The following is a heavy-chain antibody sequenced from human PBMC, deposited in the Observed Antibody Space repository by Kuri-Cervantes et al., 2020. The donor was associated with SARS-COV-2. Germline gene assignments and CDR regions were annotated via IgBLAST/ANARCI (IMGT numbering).Heavy chain of an antibody. CDR1: GFTFSSYA. J-gene: IGHJ3*02. V-gene: IGHV3-23*01. D-gene: IGHD2-2*01. Sequence: GESLKISCAASGFTFSSYAMSWVRQAPGKRLEWVSAISGSGGSTYYADSVKGRFTISRDTSKNTMYLQMNSLRDEDTAVYYCSKYGYCSSTSCFWRARAFDIWGQGTMVTVSS. CDR2: ISGSGGST. CDR3: SKYGYCSSTSCFWRARAFDI.